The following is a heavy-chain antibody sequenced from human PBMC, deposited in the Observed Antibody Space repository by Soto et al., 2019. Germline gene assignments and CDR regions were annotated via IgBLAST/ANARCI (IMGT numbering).Heavy chain of an antibody. CDR1: GDSISSGGYS. J-gene: IGHJ5*02. V-gene: IGHV4-30-2*01. Sequence: PSETLSLTCAVSGDSISSGGYSWSWIRQPPGKGLEWIGYIYHSGSTYYNPSLKSRVTISVDRSKNQFSLKLSSVTAADTAVYYCASVPDPWGQGTLVTVSS. D-gene: IGHD2-2*01. CDR3: ASVPDP. CDR2: IYHSGST.